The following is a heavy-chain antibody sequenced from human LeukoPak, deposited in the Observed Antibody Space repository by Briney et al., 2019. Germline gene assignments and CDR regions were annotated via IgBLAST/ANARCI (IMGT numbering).Heavy chain of an antibody. V-gene: IGHV3-33*01. Sequence: PGGSLRLSCAASGFTFSSYGMHWVRQAPGKGLEWVAVIWYDGSNKYYADSVKGRFTISRDNSKNTLYLQMNSLRAEDTAVYYCAREPRYYYYYGMDVWGQGTTVTVSS. CDR1: GFTFSSYG. CDR3: AREPRYYYYYGMDV. CDR2: IWYDGSNK. J-gene: IGHJ6*02.